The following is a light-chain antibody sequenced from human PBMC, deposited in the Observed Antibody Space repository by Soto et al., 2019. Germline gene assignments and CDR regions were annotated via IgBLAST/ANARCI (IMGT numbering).Light chain of an antibody. CDR3: QQYGSSRIT. CDR2: DAS. Sequence: ETMMTQSPDTLSLSLGERATLSCRASQSLRSSLAWYQQKPGQAPRLLIYDASTRATGIPARFSGSGSGTDFTLTISRLEPEDFAVYYCQQYGSSRITFGQGARLEI. V-gene: IGKV3-20*01. CDR1: QSLRSS. J-gene: IGKJ5*01.